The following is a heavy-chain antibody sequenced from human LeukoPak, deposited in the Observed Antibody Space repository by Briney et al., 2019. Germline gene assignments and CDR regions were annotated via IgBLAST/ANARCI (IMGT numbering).Heavy chain of an antibody. CDR2: IYPGDSDT. D-gene: IGHD6-13*01. CDR1: GYSFTSYW. Sequence: GESLKISCKGSGYSFTSYWIGWVRQMPGKGLEWMAIIYPGDSDTRYSPSFQAQVTISADKSISTAYRQWSSLKASDTAMYYCARLGAGIAAADNRIYFDYWGQGTLVTVSS. V-gene: IGHV5-51*01. CDR3: ARLGAGIAAADNRIYFDY. J-gene: IGHJ4*02.